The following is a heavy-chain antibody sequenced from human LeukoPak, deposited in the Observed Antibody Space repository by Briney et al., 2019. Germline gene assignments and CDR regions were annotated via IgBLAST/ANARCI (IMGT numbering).Heavy chain of an antibody. CDR1: AGSIISYY. D-gene: IGHD6-19*01. Sequence: PSPTLSPTCPLSAGSIISYYWSWIRQPAGKGLEWLVRIYTSGSNNYNPSRKSRVTISVDKCKIQFSLKLSSVTAADTAVYYCARDVTGAGTEGEKDFDYWGEGTLVTVSS. J-gene: IGHJ4*02. CDR2: IYTSGSN. V-gene: IGHV4-4*07. CDR3: ARDVTGAGTEGEKDFDY.